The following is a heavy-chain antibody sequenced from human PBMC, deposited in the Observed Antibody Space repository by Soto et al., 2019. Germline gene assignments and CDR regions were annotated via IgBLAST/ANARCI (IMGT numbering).Heavy chain of an antibody. D-gene: IGHD6-13*01. V-gene: IGHV3-21*01. CDR2: ISSSSNYI. CDR1: GFTFSSYS. Sequence: EVQLVESGGGLVKPGGSLRLSCAASGFTFSSYSMNWVRQAPGKGLEWVSSISSSSNYIYYADSVKGQFTISRDNAKNSLYLQVNSLRAEDTAVYYCAREGIAAALDYWGQGTLVTVSS. CDR3: AREGIAAALDY. J-gene: IGHJ4*02.